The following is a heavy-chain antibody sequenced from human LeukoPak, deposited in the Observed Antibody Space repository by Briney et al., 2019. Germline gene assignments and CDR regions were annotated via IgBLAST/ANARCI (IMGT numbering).Heavy chain of an antibody. CDR3: ARQSFDGYHYPDY. D-gene: IGHD5-24*01. V-gene: IGHV3-7*01. Sequence: TGGSLRLFCAASGFSFSIYWMTWVRQAPGKGLEWVANIKHDGTEKYYVDSVKGRFTISRDNAKDSLFLQMDSLRAEDTAVYYCARQSFDGYHYPDYWGQGSLVTVSS. J-gene: IGHJ4*02. CDR1: GFSFSIYW. CDR2: IKHDGTEK.